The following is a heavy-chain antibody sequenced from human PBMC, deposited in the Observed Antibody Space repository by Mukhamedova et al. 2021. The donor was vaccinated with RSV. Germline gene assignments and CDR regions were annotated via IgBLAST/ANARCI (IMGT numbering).Heavy chain of an antibody. D-gene: IGHD3-9*01. CDR2: IGSSGSAI. CDR3: ARGDQGDDILTGNYDY. Sequence: GLEWVSYIGSSGSAIYYADSVNGRFTISRNNAKNSVYLQMNSLRAEDTAVYYCARGDQGDDILTGNYDYWCQGTLVTVSS. J-gene: IGHJ4*02. V-gene: IGHV3-48*03.